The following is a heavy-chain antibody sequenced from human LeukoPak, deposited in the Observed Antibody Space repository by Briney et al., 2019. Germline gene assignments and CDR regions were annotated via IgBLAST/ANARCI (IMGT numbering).Heavy chain of an antibody. J-gene: IGHJ6*03. CDR3: ARESSDYYYYYYMDV. V-gene: IGHV3-33*01. Sequence: GRSLRLSCAASGFTFSSYGMHWVRQAPGKGLEGVAVIWYDGSNKYYADSVKGRFTISRDNSKNTLYLQMNSLRAEDTAVYYCARESSDYYYYYYMDVWGKGTTVTVSS. CDR1: GFTFSSYG. CDR2: IWYDGSNK.